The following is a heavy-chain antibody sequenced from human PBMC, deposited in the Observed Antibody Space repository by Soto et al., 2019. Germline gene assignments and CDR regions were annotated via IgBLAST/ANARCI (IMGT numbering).Heavy chain of an antibody. D-gene: IGHD3-16*01. Sequence: TGGYLRLSCAAIGFSLSAYWMHWVRQVPGRGLEWVARLSSDGFGAAYADSVKGRFFISRDIARNTLSLQMNSLRADDTAVYYCARDLGGPDYWGRGSLVTVSS. CDR2: LSSDGFGA. CDR3: ARDLGGPDY. V-gene: IGHV3-74*03. CDR1: GFSLSAYW. J-gene: IGHJ4*02.